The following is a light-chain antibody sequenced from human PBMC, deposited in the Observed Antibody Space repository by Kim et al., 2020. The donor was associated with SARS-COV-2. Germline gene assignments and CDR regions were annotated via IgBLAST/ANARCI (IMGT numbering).Light chain of an antibody. V-gene: IGLV4-69*01. Sequence: VKLTCTLTSGHSSYAIAWHQQQPRKGPRYLMKLNSDGSHSKGDGIPDRFSGSSSGAELSLTISSLQSEDEADYYCQTWGTGIHVIFGGGTQLTVL. J-gene: IGLJ2*01. CDR1: SGHSSYA. CDR2: LNSDGSH. CDR3: QTWGTGIHVI.